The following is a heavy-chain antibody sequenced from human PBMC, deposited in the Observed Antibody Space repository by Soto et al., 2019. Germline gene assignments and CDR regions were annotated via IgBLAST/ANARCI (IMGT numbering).Heavy chain of an antibody. CDR2: ISSSSSYT. Sequence: QVQLVESGGGLVKPGGSLRLSCAASGFTFSDYYMSWIRQAPGKGLEWVSYISSSSSYTNYADSVKGRFTISRDNAKNSLYLQMNSLSAEDTAVYYCARDPVTYYYDSSGYYDPWGQGTLVTVSS. CDR1: GFTFSDYY. CDR3: ARDPVTYYYDSSGYYDP. D-gene: IGHD3-22*01. J-gene: IGHJ5*02. V-gene: IGHV3-11*06.